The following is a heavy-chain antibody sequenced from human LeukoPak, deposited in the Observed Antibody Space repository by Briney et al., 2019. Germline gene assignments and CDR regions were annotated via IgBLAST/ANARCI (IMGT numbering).Heavy chain of an antibody. D-gene: IGHD1-1*01. CDR2: IYYSGST. V-gene: IGHV4-59*01. CDR3: ARKTTGTMSPYFDY. J-gene: IGHJ4*02. Sequence: SETLSLTCTDSGVSISGSYWSWIRQLPGKGLEWIGYIYYSGSTNYNPSLKSRVTISVDTSRNQFSLKLSSVTAADTAVYYCARKTTGTMSPYFDYWGQGTLVTVSS. CDR1: GVSISGSY.